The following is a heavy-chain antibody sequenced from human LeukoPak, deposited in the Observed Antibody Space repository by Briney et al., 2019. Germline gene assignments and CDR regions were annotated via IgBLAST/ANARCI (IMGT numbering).Heavy chain of an antibody. V-gene: IGHV1-2*06. CDR1: GYTFTGYY. CDR2: INPNSGDT. CDR3: ATPMGGWYYFDY. Sequence: ASVKVSCKASGYTFTGYYVHWVRQAPGQGLEWMGRINPNSGDTNYAQKFQGRVTMTEDTSTDTAYMELSSLRSEDTAVYYCATPMGGWYYFDYWGQGTLVTVSS. J-gene: IGHJ4*02. D-gene: IGHD6-19*01.